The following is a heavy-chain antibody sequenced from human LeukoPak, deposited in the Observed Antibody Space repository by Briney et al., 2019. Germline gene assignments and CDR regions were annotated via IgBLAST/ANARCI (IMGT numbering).Heavy chain of an antibody. D-gene: IGHD6-13*01. J-gene: IGHJ4*02. CDR3: AREAGGAAEKPVDY. CDR2: INADGSIT. CDR1: GFTFSDYW. Sequence: GGSLRLSCAASGFTFSDYWMHWVRQVPGKGLVWVARINADGSITNHADSVKGRFTISRDNAKNSLYLQMNSLRAEDTAVYYCAREAGGAAEKPVDYWGQGTLVTVSS. V-gene: IGHV3-74*01.